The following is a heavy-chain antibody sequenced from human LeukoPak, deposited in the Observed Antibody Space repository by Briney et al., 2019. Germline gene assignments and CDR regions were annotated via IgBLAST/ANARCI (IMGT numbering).Heavy chain of an antibody. CDR2: IYSGDST. D-gene: IGHD6-13*01. Sequence: GGSLRLSCAASGFTVSNNYMIWVRQAPGKGLEWVSIIYSGDSTYYADSVKGRFTISRDNSKNTLYLQMNSLRAEDTAVYYCAREFGYSSSKGNWYFDLWGRGTLVTVSS. CDR3: AREFGYSSSKGNWYFDL. V-gene: IGHV3-53*01. CDR1: GFTVSNNY. J-gene: IGHJ2*01.